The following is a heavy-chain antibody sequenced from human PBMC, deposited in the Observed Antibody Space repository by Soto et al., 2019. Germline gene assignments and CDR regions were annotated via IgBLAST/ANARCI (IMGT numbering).Heavy chain of an antibody. CDR1: GGSNIRDGYY. D-gene: IGHD2-2*01. CDR3: ARATPAGSADF. J-gene: IGHJ4*02. V-gene: IGHV4-31*03. Sequence: QVQLQESGPGLVKPSQTLSLTCTVSGGSNIRDGYYWSWIRQHPGKGLEWIAYIPYSGSSYSNPSLKSRVTISGDTAKNQFSLRLTSVTAADTAVYFCARATPAGSADFWGQGTLVTVSS. CDR2: IPYSGSS.